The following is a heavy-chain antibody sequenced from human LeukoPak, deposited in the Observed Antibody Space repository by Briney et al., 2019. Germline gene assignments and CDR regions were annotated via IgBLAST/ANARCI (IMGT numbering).Heavy chain of an antibody. CDR1: GGSISSVGYY. V-gene: IGHV4-31*03. CDR3: ARGIGGYNYGYYFDY. CDR2: IYHSGTT. J-gene: IGHJ4*02. D-gene: IGHD5-18*01. Sequence: SETLSLTCTVSGGSISSVGYYWSWIRQHPGKGLEWIGYIYHSGTTYYNPSLKSRVTISVDTSKNEFSLRLTSVTAADTAVYYCARGIGGYNYGYYFDYWGQGTLVTVSS.